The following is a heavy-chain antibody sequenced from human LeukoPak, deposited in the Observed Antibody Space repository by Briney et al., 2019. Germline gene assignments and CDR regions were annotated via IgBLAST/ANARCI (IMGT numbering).Heavy chain of an antibody. CDR2: VNPNSGGT. Sequence: ASVKVSCKTSGYAFTDSYLHWVRQAPGRGLEWMGYVNPNSGGTDYAQKFQGRVTMTRDTSITTAYMELTALTSDDTAIYFCARQVVRMTNNWFDPWGQGTLVTVSS. V-gene: IGHV1-2*02. D-gene: IGHD2-15*01. CDR3: ARQVVRMTNNWFDP. J-gene: IGHJ5*02. CDR1: GYAFTDSY.